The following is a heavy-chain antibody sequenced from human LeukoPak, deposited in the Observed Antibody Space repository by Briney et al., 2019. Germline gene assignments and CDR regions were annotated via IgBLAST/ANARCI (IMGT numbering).Heavy chain of an antibody. D-gene: IGHD2-2*01. CDR3: ARDLRGEYCSSTSCYGAFDI. CDR2: IYYSGST. V-gene: IGHV4-39*02. J-gene: IGHJ3*02. Sequence: SETLSLTCTVSGGSISGYYWGWIRQPPGKGLEWIGSIYYSGSTYYNPSLKSRVTISVDTSKNQFSLKLSSVTAADTAVYYCARDLRGEYCSSTSCYGAFDIWGQGTMVTVSS. CDR1: GGSISGYY.